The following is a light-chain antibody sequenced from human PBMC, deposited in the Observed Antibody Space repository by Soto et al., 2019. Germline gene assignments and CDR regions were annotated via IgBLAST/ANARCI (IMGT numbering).Light chain of an antibody. Sequence: EIVLTQSPGTLSLSPGERATLSCRASQTVRNDYLAWYQQKPGQAPRPLIYNSSTSPTGIPDRFSGSGSGTDFSLTIRRLETEDFPLYFCQQYRELPQTFGLGTRVEI. V-gene: IGKV3-20*01. J-gene: IGKJ1*01. CDR1: QTVRNDY. CDR2: NSS. CDR3: QQYRELPQT.